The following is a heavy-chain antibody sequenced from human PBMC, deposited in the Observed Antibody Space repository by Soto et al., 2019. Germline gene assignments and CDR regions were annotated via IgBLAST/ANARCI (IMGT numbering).Heavy chain of an antibody. CDR1: GFTVSNNY. CDR3: ARDHGDY. J-gene: IGHJ4*02. V-gene: IGHV3-53*01. Sequence: LRVSCAASGFTVSNNYMSWVRQAPGKGLEWVSVIYRGGSTFYADSVKGRFTISRDNSKNTLYLQMNSLRAEDTAVYYCARDHGDYWGQGTLVTVSS. CDR2: IYRGGST.